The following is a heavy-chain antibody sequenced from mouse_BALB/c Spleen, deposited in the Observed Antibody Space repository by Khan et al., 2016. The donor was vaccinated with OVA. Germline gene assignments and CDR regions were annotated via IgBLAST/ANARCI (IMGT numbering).Heavy chain of an antibody. D-gene: IGHD2-2*01. CDR1: GYTFSSYW. CDR2: IFPGSVST. CDR3: ARGGYGGFAY. Sequence: QVQLQQSGGDLMKPGASVKISCKATGYTFSSYWIEWVKQRPGLGLEWIGQIFPGSVSTTYNEKFKGKATFTADTSSNTAYMQLSSLTSEDSAVYYCARGGYGGFAYWGQGTLVTVSA. V-gene: IGHV1-9*01. J-gene: IGHJ3*01.